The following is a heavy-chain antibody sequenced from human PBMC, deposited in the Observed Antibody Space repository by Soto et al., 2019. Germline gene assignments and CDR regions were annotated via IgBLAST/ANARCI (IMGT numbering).Heavy chain of an antibody. CDR1: GFTFSSYA. D-gene: IGHD3-10*01. CDR3: AEILWFGEAWFDP. J-gene: IGHJ5*02. Sequence: WGSLRVSWAASGFTFSSYAMSWVLQAPGKGLEWVSAISGSGGSTYYADSVKGRFTISRDNSKNTLYLQMNSLRAEDTAVYYCAEILWFGEAWFDPWGQGTLVTVSS. CDR2: ISGSGGST. V-gene: IGHV3-23*01.